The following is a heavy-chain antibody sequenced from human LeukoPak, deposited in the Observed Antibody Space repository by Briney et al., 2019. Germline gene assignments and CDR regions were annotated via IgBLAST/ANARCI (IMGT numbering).Heavy chain of an antibody. CDR1: VGSINNYY. CDR2: IYTRGST. D-gene: IGHD2-15*01. V-gene: IGHV4-4*07. CDR3: ARARYCSADICSGGDAFDI. Sequence: SETLSLTCTVSVGSINNYYWSWIRQPAGKGLEGIGRIYTRGSTNYNPSLKSRVTMSVDTSKNQFSLNLSSVTAADTAVYYCARARYCSADICSGGDAFDIWGQATMVSVSS. J-gene: IGHJ3*02.